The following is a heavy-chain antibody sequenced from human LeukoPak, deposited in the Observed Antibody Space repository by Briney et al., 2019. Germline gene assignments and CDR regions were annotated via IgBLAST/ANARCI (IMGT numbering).Heavy chain of an antibody. V-gene: IGHV3-30-3*01. CDR2: ISYDGSNK. CDR3: ARGSFEYSSSSVDY. J-gene: IGHJ4*02. D-gene: IGHD6-6*01. CDR1: GFTFSSYA. Sequence: PGRSLRLSCAASGFTFSSYAMHWVRQAPGKGLEWVAVISYDGSNKYYADSVNGRFTISRDNSKSTLYLQMNSLRAEDTAVYYCARGSFEYSSSSVDYWGQGTLVTVSS.